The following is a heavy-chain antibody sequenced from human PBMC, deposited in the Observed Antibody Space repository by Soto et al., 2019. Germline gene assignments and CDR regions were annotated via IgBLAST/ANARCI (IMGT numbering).Heavy chain of an antibody. CDR2: INQGGNEI. V-gene: IGHV3-7*03. Sequence: DVQLVESGGGLVQPGGSLRVSCVTSGFIFRSYWMSWVRQGPGNGLEWVANINQGGNEINYVVSVRGRFTISRDNAKNSLYLQMDSRTVEDSAVYYCATEVGTPTVRGALKMWGQGTVVSVSS. CDR1: GFIFRSYW. D-gene: IGHD5-18*01. CDR3: ATEVGTPTVRGALKM. J-gene: IGHJ3*02.